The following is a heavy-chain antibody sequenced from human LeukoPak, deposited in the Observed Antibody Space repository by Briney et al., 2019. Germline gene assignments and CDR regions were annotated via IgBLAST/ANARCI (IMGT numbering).Heavy chain of an antibody. CDR1: GFTVSYSF. V-gene: IGHV3-66*01. D-gene: IGHD3-22*01. CDR2: IYSGGET. J-gene: IGHJ4*02. Sequence: GGSLRLSCEASGFTVSYSFMSWVRQAPGKGLEWVSVIYSGGETYYTDSIKGRFTISRDNSKKTVYLQMNRLRAEDTAVYYCARDSDSSGPTFDYWGQGTLVTVSS. CDR3: ARDSDSSGPTFDY.